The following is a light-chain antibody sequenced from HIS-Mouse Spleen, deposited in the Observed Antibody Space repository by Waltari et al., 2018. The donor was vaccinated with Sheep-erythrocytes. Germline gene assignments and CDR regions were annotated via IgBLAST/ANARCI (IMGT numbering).Light chain of an antibody. V-gene: IGKV1-13*02. J-gene: IGKJ2*01. CDR1: QGISSA. CDR3: QQYNSYSRT. Sequence: AIQLTQSPSSLSASVGDRVTITCRASQGISSALAWYQQKPGKAPKLLIYDASSLESGVPSRFSGSGSGTEFTLTISSLQPDDFATYYCQQYNSYSRTFGQGTKLEIK. CDR2: DAS.